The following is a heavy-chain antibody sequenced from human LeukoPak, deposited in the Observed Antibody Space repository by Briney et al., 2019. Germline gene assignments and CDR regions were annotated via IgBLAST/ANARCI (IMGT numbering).Heavy chain of an antibody. D-gene: IGHD3-22*01. CDR3: ARARVVYSSGYYFRPGYFDY. CDR1: GYSISSGYY. V-gene: IGHV4-38-2*02. CDR2: IYHSGST. Sequence: SETLSLTCTVSGYSISSGYYWGWIRQPPGKGLEWIGSIYHSGSTYYNPSLKSRVTISVDTSKNQFSLKLSSVTAADTAVYYCARARVVYSSGYYFRPGYFDYWGQGTLVTVSS. J-gene: IGHJ4*02.